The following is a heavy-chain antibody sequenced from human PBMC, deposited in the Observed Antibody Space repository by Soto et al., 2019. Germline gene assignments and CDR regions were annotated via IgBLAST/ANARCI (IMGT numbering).Heavy chain of an antibody. Sequence: QVQLQESGPGLVKPSQTLSLTCTVSGGSISSGDYYWSWIRQPPGKGLEWIGYIYYSGGTYYNPSIKSRVTISVDTSKNQFSLKLSPVTAADTAVYYCARGARVLRYFDWPPNAFDIWGQGTMVTVSS. CDR1: GGSISSGDYY. CDR2: IYYSGGT. J-gene: IGHJ3*02. V-gene: IGHV4-30-4*01. D-gene: IGHD3-9*01. CDR3: ARGARVLRYFDWPPNAFDI.